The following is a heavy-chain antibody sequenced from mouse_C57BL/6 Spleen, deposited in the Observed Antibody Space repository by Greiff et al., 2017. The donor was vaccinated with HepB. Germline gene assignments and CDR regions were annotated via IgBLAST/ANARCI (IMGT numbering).Heavy chain of an antibody. CDR3: ARSDYGSREGYFDV. J-gene: IGHJ1*03. CDR1: GYTFTSYG. Sequence: QVQLKESGAELARPGASVKLSCKASGYTFTSYGISWVKQRTGQGLEWIGEIYPRSGNTYYNEKFKGKATLTADKSSSTAYMELRSLTSEDSAVYFCARSDYGSREGYFDVWGTGTTVTVSS. D-gene: IGHD1-1*01. CDR2: IYPRSGNT. V-gene: IGHV1-81*01.